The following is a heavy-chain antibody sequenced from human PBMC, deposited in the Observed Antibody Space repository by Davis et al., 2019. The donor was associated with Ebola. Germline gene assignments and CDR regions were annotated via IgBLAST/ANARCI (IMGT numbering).Heavy chain of an antibody. J-gene: IGHJ5*02. CDR3: ARQIVVVVAASKTGRFDP. Sequence: GGSLRLSCKGSGYSFTSYWIGWVRQMPGKGLEWMGRIDPSDSYTNYSPSFQGQVTISADKSISTAYLQWSSLKASDTAMYYCARQIVVVVAASKTGRFDPWGQGTLVTVSS. CDR2: IDPSDSYT. V-gene: IGHV5-10-1*04. CDR1: GYSFTSYW. D-gene: IGHD2-15*01.